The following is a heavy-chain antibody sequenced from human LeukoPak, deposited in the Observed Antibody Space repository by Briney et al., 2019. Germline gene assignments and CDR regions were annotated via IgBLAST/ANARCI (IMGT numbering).Heavy chain of an antibody. V-gene: IGHV3-23*01. Sequence: PGGSLRLSCAASGFTFSSYAMSWVRQAPGKGLEWVSDINGSGGSTYYADSVKGRFTISRDNSKNTLYLQMNSLRAEDTAVYYCVKVAPSDYYDTTGYWGDHWGQGTLVTVSS. CDR1: GFTFSSYA. CDR2: INGSGGST. J-gene: IGHJ4*02. D-gene: IGHD3-22*01. CDR3: VKVAPSDYYDTTGYWGDH.